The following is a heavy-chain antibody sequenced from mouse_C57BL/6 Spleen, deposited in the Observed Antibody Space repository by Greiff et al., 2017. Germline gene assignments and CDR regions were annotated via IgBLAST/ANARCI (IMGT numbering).Heavy chain of an antibody. CDR1: GYTFTSYW. V-gene: IGHV1-52*01. CDR2: IDPSDSET. J-gene: IGHJ1*03. D-gene: IGHD2-12*01. CDR3: ASGTTVVNFDV. Sequence: QVQLQQPGAELVRPGSSVKLSCKASGYTFTSYWMHWVKQRPIQGLEWIGNIDPSDSETHYNQKFKDKATLTVDKSSSTAYMQLSSLTAEDSAVYYCASGTTVVNFDVWGTGTTVTVSS.